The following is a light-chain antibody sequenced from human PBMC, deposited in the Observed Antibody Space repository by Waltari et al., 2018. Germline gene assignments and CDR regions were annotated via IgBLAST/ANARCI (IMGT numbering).Light chain of an antibody. V-gene: IGKV3-15*01. CDR2: GAS. J-gene: IGKJ2*01. CDR1: QSGSSN. Sequence: EIVMTQSPATLSVSQGERATLPCRASQSGSSNLAWYQQKPGQAPRLLIYGASTRATGIPARFSGSGSGTEFTLTISSLQSEDFAVYYCQQYNNWPPEDTFGQGTKLEIK. CDR3: QQYNNWPPEDT.